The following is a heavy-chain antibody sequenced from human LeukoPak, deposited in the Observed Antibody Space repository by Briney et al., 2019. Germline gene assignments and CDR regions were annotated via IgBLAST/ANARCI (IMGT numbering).Heavy chain of an antibody. J-gene: IGHJ4*02. D-gene: IGHD3-10*01. Sequence: SETLSLTCIVSGGSIGSYYWSWIRQPPGKGLEWIGYIYYSGSTNYNPSLKSRVTISVDTSKNQFSLKLSSVTAADTAVYYCAREHIYGSGSYYIDYWGQGTLVTVSS. CDR3: AREHIYGSGSYYIDY. CDR1: GGSIGSYY. CDR2: IYYSGST. V-gene: IGHV4-59*01.